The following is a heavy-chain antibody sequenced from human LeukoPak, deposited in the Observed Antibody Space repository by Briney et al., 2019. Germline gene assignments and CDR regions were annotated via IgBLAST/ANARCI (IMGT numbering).Heavy chain of an antibody. CDR3: ARVAVITHDY. D-gene: IGHD3-22*01. CDR2: IYHSGIT. J-gene: IGHJ4*02. V-gene: IGHV4-38-2*02. Sequence: SETLSLTCTVSGYSISSGYYWGWIRQPPGKGLEWIGSIYHSGITHYNPSLKSRVTISVDTSKNQISLKLNSATAADTAVYYCARVAVITHDYWGQGALVTVSA. CDR1: GYSISSGYY.